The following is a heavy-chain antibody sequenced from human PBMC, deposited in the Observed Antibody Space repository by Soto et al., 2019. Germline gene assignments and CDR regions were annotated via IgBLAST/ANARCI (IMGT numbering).Heavy chain of an antibody. CDR1: GYTFTSYY. J-gene: IGHJ4*02. V-gene: IGHV1-46*01. CDR2: INPSGGST. CDR3: ARVGGYSYGGVDY. D-gene: IGHD5-18*01. Sequence: QVQLVQSGAEVKKPGASVKVSCKASGYTFTSYYMHWVRQAPGQGLEWMGIINPSGGSTTYAQKFQGRVTMTRDTYTSTVYMELSSLRSEDRAGYYCARVGGYSYGGVDYWGQGTLVTVSS.